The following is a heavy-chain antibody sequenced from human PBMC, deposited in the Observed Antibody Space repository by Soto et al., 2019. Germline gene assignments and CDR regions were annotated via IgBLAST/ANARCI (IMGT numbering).Heavy chain of an antibody. CDR1: GFTFSSYA. Sequence: GGSLRLSCAASGFTFSSYAMHWVRQAPGKGLEWVAVISYDGSNKYYADSVKGRFTISRDNSKNTPYLQMNSLRAEDTAVYYCARGGDIVVVVAATDYYYGMDVWGQGTTVTVSS. J-gene: IGHJ6*02. CDR3: ARGGDIVVVVAATDYYYGMDV. D-gene: IGHD2-15*01. V-gene: IGHV3-30-3*01. CDR2: ISYDGSNK.